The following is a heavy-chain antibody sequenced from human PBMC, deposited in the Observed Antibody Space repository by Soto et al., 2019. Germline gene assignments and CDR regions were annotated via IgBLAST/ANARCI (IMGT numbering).Heavy chain of an antibody. Sequence: PGGSLRLSCAASGFTFSSYSISWVRQAPWKGLEWVSAISGSGGSTYYAESVKGRFTISRDNSKNTLYLQMNSLRAEDTAVYYCAKVGLEWLFTTLGYWGQRTLVTVSS. V-gene: IGHV3-23*01. CDR3: AKVGLEWLFTTLGY. J-gene: IGHJ4*02. CDR1: GFTFSSYS. CDR2: ISGSGGST. D-gene: IGHD3-3*01.